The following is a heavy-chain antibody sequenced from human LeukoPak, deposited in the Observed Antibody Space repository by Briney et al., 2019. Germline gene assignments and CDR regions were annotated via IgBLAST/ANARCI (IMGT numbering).Heavy chain of an antibody. D-gene: IGHD6-19*01. J-gene: IGHJ4*02. Sequence: GSLRLSCTTSGFDFSDSYMTWIRQAPGKGLEWVSYISPRGTTIHHADSVKGRFTMSRDNAENSLYLQMDSLRAEDTAVYYCARGDQWLVNWGQGTLVTVSP. CDR1: GFDFSDSY. V-gene: IGHV3-11*01. CDR3: ARGDQWLVN. CDR2: ISPRGTTI.